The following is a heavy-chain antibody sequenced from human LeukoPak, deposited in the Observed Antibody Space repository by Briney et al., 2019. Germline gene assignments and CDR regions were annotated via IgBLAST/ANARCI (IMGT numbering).Heavy chain of an antibody. CDR1: GGSISSSY. V-gene: IGHV4-59*12. Sequence: PSETLSLTCTVSGGSISSSYWSWIRQPPGKGLEWIGYIYYSGSPNYNPSLKSRVTISVDTSKNQFSLKLSSVTAADTAVYYCARLGGRFWGRYSGSYPAYFDYWGQGTLVTVSS. CDR2: IYYSGSP. CDR3: ARLGGRFWGRYSGSYPAYFDY. D-gene: IGHD1-26*01. J-gene: IGHJ4*02.